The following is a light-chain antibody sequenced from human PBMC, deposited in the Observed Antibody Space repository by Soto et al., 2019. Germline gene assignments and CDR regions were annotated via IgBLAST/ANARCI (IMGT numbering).Light chain of an antibody. V-gene: IGKV3-15*01. J-gene: IGKJ4*01. Sequence: EIVMTQSPVILSVSPGERVTLSCRASQSVGDTLAWYQQKPGQTPRLLIYDTSIRATGVPARFSGSRSGAEFTLTISSLQSEDFAVYYCQHYVTWPLTFGGGTKVDIK. CDR3: QHYVTWPLT. CDR2: DTS. CDR1: QSVGDT.